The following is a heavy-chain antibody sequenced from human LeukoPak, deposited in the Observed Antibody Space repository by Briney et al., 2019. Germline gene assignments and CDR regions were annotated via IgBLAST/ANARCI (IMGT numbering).Heavy chain of an antibody. D-gene: IGHD6-19*01. Sequence: ASVKVSCKASGYTFSGYYIHWVRQAPGQGLEWMGWINPNSGGTNYAQRFQGRVTMTRDTSISTAYLELSRLSSDDTAVYFCASLGEDSSDWYGDWFDPWGQGTLVTVSS. V-gene: IGHV1-2*02. CDR2: INPNSGGT. J-gene: IGHJ5*02. CDR3: ASLGEDSSDWYGDWFDP. CDR1: GYTFSGYY.